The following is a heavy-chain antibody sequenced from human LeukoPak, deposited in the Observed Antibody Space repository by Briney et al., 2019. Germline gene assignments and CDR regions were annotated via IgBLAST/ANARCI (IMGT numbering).Heavy chain of an antibody. CDR3: ARGSSPDSSGWYLAIDY. D-gene: IGHD6-19*01. CDR2: ISAYNGNT. CDR1: GYTFTSYG. V-gene: IGHV1-18*01. J-gene: IGHJ4*02. Sequence: ASVKVSCKASGYTFTSYGISWVRQAPGQGLEWMGWISAYNGNTNYAQKLQGRVTMTTVTSTSTAYMELRSLRSDDTAVYYCARGSSPDSSGWYLAIDYWGQGTLVTVSS.